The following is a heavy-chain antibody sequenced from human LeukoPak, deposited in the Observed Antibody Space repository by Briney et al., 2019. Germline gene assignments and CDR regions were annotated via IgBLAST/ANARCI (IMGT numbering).Heavy chain of an antibody. V-gene: IGHV3-66*02. CDR1: GFTVSSNY. CDR3: ASDYYDSSGYTYAFDI. D-gene: IGHD3-22*01. CDR2: IYSGGST. Sequence: GGSLRLSCAASGFTVSSNYMSWVRQAPGKGLEWVSIIYSGGSTYYADSVKGRFTISRDNSKNTLYLQMNSLRAEDTAVYYCASDYYDSSGYTYAFDIWGQGTMVTVSS. J-gene: IGHJ3*02.